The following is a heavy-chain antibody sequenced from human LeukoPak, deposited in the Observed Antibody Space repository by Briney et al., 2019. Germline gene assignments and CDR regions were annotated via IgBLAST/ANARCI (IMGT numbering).Heavy chain of an antibody. Sequence: PGGSLRLSCAASGFTFSSYAMHWVRQAPGKGLEYVSAISSNGGSTYYANSVKGRFTISRDNSKNTLYLQMGSLRAEDMAVYYCARDYSWDGLWFGESPYHSFDYWGQGTLVTVSS. D-gene: IGHD3-10*01. CDR3: ARDYSWDGLWFGESPYHSFDY. CDR1: GFTFSSYA. V-gene: IGHV3-64*01. J-gene: IGHJ4*02. CDR2: ISSNGGST.